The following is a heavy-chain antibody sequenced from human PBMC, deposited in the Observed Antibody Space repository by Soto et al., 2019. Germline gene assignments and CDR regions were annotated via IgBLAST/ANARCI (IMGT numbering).Heavy chain of an antibody. CDR2: INAHSGGT. CDR1: GFSFTVYY. Sequence: ASVKVSCKASGFSFTVYYIHGLLQSPGQGLEWMGCINAHSGGTEYAQKFQGRVTLTRDTSISTAYMTLSSLRSDDTAIYYCAKDLTRQLAYWLDPWGQGTQVTVSS. CDR3: AKDLTRQLAYWLDP. V-gene: IGHV1-2*02. J-gene: IGHJ5*02. D-gene: IGHD6-6*01.